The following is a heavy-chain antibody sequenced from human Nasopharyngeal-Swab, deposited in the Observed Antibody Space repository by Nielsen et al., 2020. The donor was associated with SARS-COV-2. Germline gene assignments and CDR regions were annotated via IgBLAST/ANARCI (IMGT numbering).Heavy chain of an antibody. J-gene: IGHJ3*02. D-gene: IGHD5-24*01. V-gene: IGHV1-3*01. CDR1: GYVFTNYP. Sequence: ASVKVPCKASGYVFTNYPLHWVRQAPGQSLEWMGWINVANGNTKYSQNFQGRVTVTRDTSASTAYMELSSLRSEDTALFYCARGARAGNNGEYDAFDIWGPGTLVTVSS. CDR3: ARGARAGNNGEYDAFDI. CDR2: INVANGNT.